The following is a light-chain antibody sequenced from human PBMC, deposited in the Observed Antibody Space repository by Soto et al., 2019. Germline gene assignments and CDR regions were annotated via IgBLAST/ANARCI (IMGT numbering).Light chain of an antibody. CDR1: SSNIGAGYD. CDR3: QSYDSSLSGYV. V-gene: IGLV1-40*01. J-gene: IGLJ1*01. CDR2: GNS. Sequence: QSVLTQPPSVSGAPGQRVTISCTGSSSNIGAGYDVRWYQQLPGTAPKLLIYGNSNRPSGVPDRFSGSKSGTSPSLAITGLQAEDEADYYCQSYDSSLSGYVFGTGTKVTVL.